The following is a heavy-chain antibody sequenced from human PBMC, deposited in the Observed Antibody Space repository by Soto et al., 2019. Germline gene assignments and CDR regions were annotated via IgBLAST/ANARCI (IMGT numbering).Heavy chain of an antibody. CDR2: ISAYNGNT. D-gene: IGHD3-3*01. J-gene: IGHJ6*02. Sequence: ASVKVSCKASGYTYTSYGIGWVRQAPGQGLEWMGWISAYNGNTNYAQKLQGRVTMTTDTSTSTAYMELSSLRSEDTAVYYCARGPPHDFWSGYPIAISYYGMDVWGQGTTVTVS. CDR3: ARGPPHDFWSGYPIAISYYGMDV. CDR1: GYTYTSYG. V-gene: IGHV1-18*01.